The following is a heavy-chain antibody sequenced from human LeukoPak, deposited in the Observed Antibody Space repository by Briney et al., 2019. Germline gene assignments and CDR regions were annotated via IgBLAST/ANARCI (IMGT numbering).Heavy chain of an antibody. V-gene: IGHV3-21*01. D-gene: IGHD2-15*01. CDR3: AKEMYWMPEY. CDR1: GFTFSGYT. CDR2: IGGDSSYL. J-gene: IGHJ4*02. Sequence: GRSLRLSCAASGFTFSGYTMNWVRQAPGKGLEWISSIGGDSSYLYYADSVKGRFTIARDNAKNSLYLQMRSLKAEDTAVYYCAKEMYWMPEYWGPGTLVTVSS.